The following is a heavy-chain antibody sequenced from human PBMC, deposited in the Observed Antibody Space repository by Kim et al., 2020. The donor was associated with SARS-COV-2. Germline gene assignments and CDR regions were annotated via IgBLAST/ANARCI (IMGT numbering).Heavy chain of an antibody. CDR3: AKGDRAYNFIFVS. Sequence: GGSLRLSCAASGFSFSNYAMSWVRQAPGKGLEWVSSISGRSGSIYYADSVKGRFTISRDNSKNTLYLQMSSLRAEDTAVYYCAKGDRAYNFIFVSWGQGT. J-gene: IGHJ4*02. V-gene: IGHV3-23*01. CDR1: GFSFSNYA. CDR2: ISGRSGSI. D-gene: IGHD1-1*01.